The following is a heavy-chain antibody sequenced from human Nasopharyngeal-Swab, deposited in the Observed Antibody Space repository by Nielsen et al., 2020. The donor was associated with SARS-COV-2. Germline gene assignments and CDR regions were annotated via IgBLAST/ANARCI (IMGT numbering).Heavy chain of an antibody. CDR1: GPTFDDHA. Sequence: GGSLRLSCVVSGPTFDDHAMHWVRQAPGKGLEWVSLISGDGGSTYYADSVKGRFTISRDNSKNSLYLQMNSLRTEDTALYYCAKDLRGDCGGDCYEAFDSWGQGTMVTVSS. V-gene: IGHV3-43*02. CDR2: ISGDGGST. D-gene: IGHD2-21*02. J-gene: IGHJ3*02. CDR3: AKDLRGDCGGDCYEAFDS.